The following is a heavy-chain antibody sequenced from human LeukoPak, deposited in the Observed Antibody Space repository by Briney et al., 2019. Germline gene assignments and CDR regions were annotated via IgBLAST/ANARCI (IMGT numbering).Heavy chain of an antibody. CDR1: GYTFTSYY. D-gene: IGHD3-22*01. CDR3: ARGVRSRWTYDSSGYLNGP. CDR2: INPSGGST. J-gene: IGHJ5*02. Sequence: RASVKVSCKASGYTFTSYYMHWVRQAPGQGLEWMGIINPSGGSTSYAQKFQGRVTMTRDTSTSTVYTELSSLRSEDTAVYYCARGVRSRWTYDSSGYLNGPWGQGTLVTVSS. V-gene: IGHV1-46*01.